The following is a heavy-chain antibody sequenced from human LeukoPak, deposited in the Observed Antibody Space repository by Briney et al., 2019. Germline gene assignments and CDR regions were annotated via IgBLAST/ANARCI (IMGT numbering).Heavy chain of an antibody. Sequence: LETLSLTCAVCGGSFSGYYWSWIRQPPGKGLEWIGEINHSGSTNYNPSLKSRVTISVDTSKNQFSLKLSSVTAADTAVYYCARGRAGGRFDYWGQGTLVTVSS. CDR2: INHSGST. D-gene: IGHD4-23*01. CDR1: GGSFSGYY. J-gene: IGHJ4*02. V-gene: IGHV4-34*01. CDR3: ARGRAGGRFDY.